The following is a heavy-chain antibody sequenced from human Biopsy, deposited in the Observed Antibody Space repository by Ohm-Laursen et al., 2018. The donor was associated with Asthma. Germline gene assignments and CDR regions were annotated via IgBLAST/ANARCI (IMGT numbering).Heavy chain of an antibody. Sequence: SDTLSLTCPVSGGSMSSSSYYWGWIRQPPGKGLEWMGSISYTGSAYRNPSLKSRVTISVDTSKNHFSLKLSSVTAADTAVYYCARHWDWGSFFDYWGQGTPVTVSS. D-gene: IGHD7-27*01. J-gene: IGHJ4*02. CDR3: ARHWDWGSFFDY. V-gene: IGHV4-39*01. CDR2: ISYTGSA. CDR1: GGSMSSSSYY.